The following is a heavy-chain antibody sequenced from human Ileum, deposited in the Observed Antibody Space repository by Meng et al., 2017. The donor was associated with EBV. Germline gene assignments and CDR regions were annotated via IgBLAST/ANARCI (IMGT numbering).Heavy chain of an antibody. CDR3: AKIGVIGNWYFDL. V-gene: IGHV3-23*01. D-gene: IGHD2-21*01. CDR2: ISSSGDYI. CDR1: GFPFSGHG. Sequence: LWEVGGAVGPPGGSLRLSCAASGFPFSGHGMSWVRQAPVKGLEWVSSISSSGDYIYYADSVKGRFTISRDNSKNTLYLQMESLRAEDTAICYCAKIGVIGNWYFDLWGRGTLVTVSS. J-gene: IGHJ2*01.